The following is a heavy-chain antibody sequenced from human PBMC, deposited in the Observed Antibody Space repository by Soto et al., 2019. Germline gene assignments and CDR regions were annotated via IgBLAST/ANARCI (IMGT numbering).Heavy chain of an antibody. Sequence: ASVKVSCKASGYTFTSFGISWVRQAPGQGLEWMGWISGNDGNKNYAQKIQGRVTMTTDTSTSTAYKELRSLRSDDTAVYYCARDPTVVSPDAFDIWGQGTMVTVSS. CDR2: ISGNDGNK. V-gene: IGHV1-18*04. D-gene: IGHD4-17*01. CDR1: GYTFTSFG. J-gene: IGHJ3*02. CDR3: ARDPTVVSPDAFDI.